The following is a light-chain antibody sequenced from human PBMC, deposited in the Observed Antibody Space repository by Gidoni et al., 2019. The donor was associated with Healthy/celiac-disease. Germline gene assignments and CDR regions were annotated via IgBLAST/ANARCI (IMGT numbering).Light chain of an antibody. J-gene: IGKJ2*01. CDR2: AAA. V-gene: IGKV1-39*01. CDR1: QSISSY. CDR3: QQSYSTPLT. Sequence: DIQMTQSPSSLSASVGDRVTITCRASQSISSYLNWYQQKPGKAPKLLIYAAASLQSGVPSRFSGSGSGTDFTLTISSLQPEDVATYYCQQSYSTPLTFGQXTKLEIK.